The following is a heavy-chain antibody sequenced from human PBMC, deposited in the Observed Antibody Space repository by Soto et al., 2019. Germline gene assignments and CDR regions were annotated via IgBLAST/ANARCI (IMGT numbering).Heavy chain of an antibody. V-gene: IGHV3-9*01. CDR3: AKDRGLVLSFYFAY. CDR1: VFTFDDYA. CDR2: ISWNSGSI. D-gene: IGHD6-19*01. Sequence: EVQLVESGGGLVQPGRSLRLSCAASVFTFDDYAMHWVRQAPGKGREWVAGISWNSGSIGYADSVKGRFTISRDNAKNSLYLQMNSLRAEDTALYYCAKDRGLVLSFYFAYWGQGTLVTVSS. J-gene: IGHJ4*02.